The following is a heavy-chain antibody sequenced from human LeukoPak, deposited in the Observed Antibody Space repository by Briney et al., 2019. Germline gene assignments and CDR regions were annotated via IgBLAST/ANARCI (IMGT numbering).Heavy chain of an antibody. CDR2: ISNDGSNR. D-gene: IGHD3-3*01. Sequence: GGSLRLSCAASGFTFSNYGMHWVRQAPDKGLEWVEVISNDGSNRYYADSVKGRFTISRDNSKNTLSLQMNSLRAEDTALYYCAKDLSRFYYYGMDVWGQGTTVTVSS. CDR3: AKDLSRFYYYGMDV. V-gene: IGHV3-30*18. J-gene: IGHJ6*02. CDR1: GFTFSNYG.